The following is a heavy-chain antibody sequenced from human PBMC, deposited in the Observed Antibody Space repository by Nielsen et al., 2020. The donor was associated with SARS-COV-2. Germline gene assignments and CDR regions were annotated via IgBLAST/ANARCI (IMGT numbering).Heavy chain of an antibody. D-gene: IGHD3-10*01. Sequence: GESLKISCAASGFTFSSYSMNWVRQAPGKGLEWVAVISSDGSNYYFGDSVKGRVTVSRDNSRNTVFLQMSSLRAEDTAVYYCARGDPITTLTNLDSWGQGTLVTVSS. CDR3: ARGDPITTLTNLDS. V-gene: IGHV3-30*03. CDR1: GFTFSSYS. CDR2: ISSDGSNY. J-gene: IGHJ4*02.